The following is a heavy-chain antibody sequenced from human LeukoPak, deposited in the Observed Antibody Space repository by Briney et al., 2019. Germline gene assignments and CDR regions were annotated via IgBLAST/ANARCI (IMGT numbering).Heavy chain of an antibody. J-gene: IGHJ4*01. D-gene: IGHD3-9*01. CDR1: GFRVTNDY. V-gene: IGHV3-66*01. Sequence: GGSLRLPCAVSGFRVTNDYMNWVRQAPGKGLEWVSIIYAGGSTYYADSVKGRFTISRDSSNNTLFLQMSNLRADDSGLYYCATDIRSSPLGFWGHGTLVTVSS. CDR3: ATDIRSSPLGF. CDR2: IYAGGST.